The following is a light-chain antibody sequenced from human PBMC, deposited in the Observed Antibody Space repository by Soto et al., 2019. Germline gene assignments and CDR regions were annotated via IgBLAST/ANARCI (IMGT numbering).Light chain of an antibody. Sequence: DIVMTQSPDSLAVSLGERATFNCKSSQSVLYSPNNKNYLAWYQQKPGQPPKLLIYWASTRESGVPDRFSSSGSGTDFTLTISSLQAEDVAVYYCQQYYSTPWTFGQGTKVEI. CDR3: QQYYSTPWT. CDR1: QSVLYSPNNKNY. CDR2: WAS. J-gene: IGKJ1*01. V-gene: IGKV4-1*01.